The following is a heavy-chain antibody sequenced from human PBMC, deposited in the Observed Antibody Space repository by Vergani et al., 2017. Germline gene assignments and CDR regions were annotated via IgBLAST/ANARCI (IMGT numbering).Heavy chain of an antibody. CDR3: ARDNPEGGMDV. V-gene: IGHV3-13*01. D-gene: IGHD1-14*01. CDR2: IGTAGDT. CDR1: GFTFSSYD. J-gene: IGHJ6*03. Sequence: EVQLVESGGGLVQPGGSLRLSCAASGFTFSSYDMHWVRQATGKGLEWVSAIGTAGDTYYPGSVKGRFTISRENAKNSLYLQMNSLRAGDTAVYYCARDNPEGGMDVWGKGTTVTVSS.